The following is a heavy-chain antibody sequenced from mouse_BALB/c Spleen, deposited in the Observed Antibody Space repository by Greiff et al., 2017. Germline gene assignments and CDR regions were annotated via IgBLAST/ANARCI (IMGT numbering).Heavy chain of an antibody. Sequence: EVQLQQSGPELVKPGASVKISCKASGYSFTGYFMNWVMQSHGKSLEWIGRINPYNGDTFYNQKFKGKATLTVDKSSSTAHMELRSLASEDSAVYYYASAYVNYVGYFDYWGQGTTLTVSS. D-gene: IGHD2-1*01. J-gene: IGHJ2*01. V-gene: IGHV1-20*02. CDR3: ASAYVNYVGYFDY. CDR1: GYSFTGYF. CDR2: INPYNGDT.